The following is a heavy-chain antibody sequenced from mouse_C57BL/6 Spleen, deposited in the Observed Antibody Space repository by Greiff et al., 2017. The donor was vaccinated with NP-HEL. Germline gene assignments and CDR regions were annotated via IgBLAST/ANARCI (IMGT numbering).Heavy chain of an antibody. CDR3: ARYDYGYSAWFAY. V-gene: IGHV1-53*01. CDR1: GYTFTSYW. J-gene: IGHJ3*01. D-gene: IGHD2-2*01. CDR2: INPSNGGT. Sequence: QVQLQQSGTELVKPGASVKLSCKASGYTFTSYWMHWVKQRPGQGLEWIGNINPSNGGTNYNEKFKSKATLTVDKSSSTAYMQLSSLTSEDSAVYYCARYDYGYSAWFAYWGQGTLVTVSA.